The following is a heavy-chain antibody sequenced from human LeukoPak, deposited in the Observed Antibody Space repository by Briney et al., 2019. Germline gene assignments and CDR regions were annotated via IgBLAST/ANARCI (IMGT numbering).Heavy chain of an antibody. J-gene: IGHJ3*02. V-gene: IGHV4-59*01. CDR3: ARASPFLRFGGVGAFDI. CDR1: GGSISSYY. Sequence: SETLSLTCTVSGGSISSYYWSWIRQPPGRGLEWIGYIYYSGSTNYNPSLKSRVTISVDTSKNQFSLKLSSVTAADTAVYYCARASPFLRFGGVGAFDIWGQGTMVTVSS. D-gene: IGHD3-16*01. CDR2: IYYSGST.